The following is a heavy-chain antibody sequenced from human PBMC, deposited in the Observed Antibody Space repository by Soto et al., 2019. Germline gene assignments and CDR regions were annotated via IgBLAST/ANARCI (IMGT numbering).Heavy chain of an antibody. Sequence: GGSLRLSCAASGFTFSSYWMHWVRQAPGKGLVWVSRINSDGSSTSYADSVKGRFTISRDNAKNTLYLQMNSLRAEDTAVYYCARGSRARQPWFGEPYNWFDPWGQGTLVTVSS. CDR1: GFTFSSYW. J-gene: IGHJ5*02. CDR3: ARGSRARQPWFGEPYNWFDP. V-gene: IGHV3-74*01. D-gene: IGHD3-10*01. CDR2: INSDGSST.